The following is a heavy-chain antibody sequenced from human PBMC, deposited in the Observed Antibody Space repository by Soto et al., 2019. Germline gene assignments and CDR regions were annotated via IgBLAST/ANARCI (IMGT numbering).Heavy chain of an antibody. D-gene: IGHD1-26*01. Sequence: HPGGSLRLSCTASGFTFGDYAMSWFRQAPGKGLEWVGFIRSKAYGGTTEYTASVKGRFTISRDDSKSIAYLQMNSLKTEDTAVYYCTRDHAGATKSYFDYWGQGTLVTVSS. CDR1: GFTFGDYA. V-gene: IGHV3-49*01. CDR3: TRDHAGATKSYFDY. J-gene: IGHJ4*02. CDR2: IRSKAYGGTT.